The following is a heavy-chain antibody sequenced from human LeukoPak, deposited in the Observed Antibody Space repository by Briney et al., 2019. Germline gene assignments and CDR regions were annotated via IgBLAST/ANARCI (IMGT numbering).Heavy chain of an antibody. CDR2: IKQDGSEK. Sequence: GGSLRLSCAASGFTFSSYWMSWVRQAPGKGLEWVANIKQDGSEKYYVDSVKGRFTISRDNAKNSLYLQMNSLRAEDTAVYYCARVVYGDYVNYMDVWGKGTTVTVSS. CDR1: GFTFSSYW. J-gene: IGHJ6*03. CDR3: ARVVYGDYVNYMDV. D-gene: IGHD4-17*01. V-gene: IGHV3-7*01.